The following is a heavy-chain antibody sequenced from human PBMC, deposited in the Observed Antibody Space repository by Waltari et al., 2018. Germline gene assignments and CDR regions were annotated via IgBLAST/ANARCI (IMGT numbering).Heavy chain of an antibody. J-gene: IGHJ1*01. CDR2: INPSGGST. V-gene: IGHV1-46*01. CDR1: GYTFTSYY. CDR3: AALYGDDEYFQH. Sequence: QVQLVQSGAEVKKPGASVKVSCKASGYTFTSYYMHWVRQAPGQGLEWMGIINPSGGSTSYAQKFQGRVTMTRDTSTSTVYMELSSLRSEDTAVYYCAALYGDDEYFQHWGQGTLVTVSS. D-gene: IGHD4-17*01.